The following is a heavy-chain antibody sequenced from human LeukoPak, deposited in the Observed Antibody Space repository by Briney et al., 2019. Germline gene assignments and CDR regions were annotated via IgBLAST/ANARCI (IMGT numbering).Heavy chain of an antibody. Sequence: GGSLRLSCAASGFTFSSYWMSWVRQAPGKGPEWVANIKQDGSEKYYVDSVKGRFTISRDNAKNSLYLQMNSLRAEDTAVYYCAREAVTKFSNWFDPWGQGTLVTVSS. CDR1: GFTFSSYW. D-gene: IGHD4-11*01. V-gene: IGHV3-7*01. CDR3: AREAVTKFSNWFDP. CDR2: IKQDGSEK. J-gene: IGHJ5*02.